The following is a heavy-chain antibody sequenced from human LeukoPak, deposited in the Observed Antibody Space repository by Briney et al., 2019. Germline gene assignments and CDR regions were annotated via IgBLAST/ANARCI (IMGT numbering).Heavy chain of an antibody. CDR1: GFRFSDFT. Sequence: QPGGSLRLSCAASGFRFSDFTMTWVRQAPGKGLEWVSYINHDAKFIYYADSVKGRFTISRDNARNSLYLQMNSLRDEDTAVYYCARDNDWAFHYWGQGTLVTVSS. V-gene: IGHV3-48*02. CDR3: ARDNDWAFHY. D-gene: IGHD3-9*01. J-gene: IGHJ4*02. CDR2: INHDAKFI.